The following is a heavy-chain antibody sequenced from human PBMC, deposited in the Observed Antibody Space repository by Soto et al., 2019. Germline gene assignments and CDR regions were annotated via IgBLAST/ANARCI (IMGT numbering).Heavy chain of an antibody. CDR3: AKDSGVPTHYYYGMDV. Sequence: PGGSLRLCCGASGFTFSGYVMHWVGQAPGKGLEWVAVISYDGSNKYYADSVKGRFTISRDNSKNTLYLQMNSLRAEDTAVYYCAKDSGVPTHYYYGMDVWGQGTTVTVSS. J-gene: IGHJ6*02. CDR1: GFTFSGYV. V-gene: IGHV3-30*18. D-gene: IGHD3-3*01. CDR2: ISYDGSNK.